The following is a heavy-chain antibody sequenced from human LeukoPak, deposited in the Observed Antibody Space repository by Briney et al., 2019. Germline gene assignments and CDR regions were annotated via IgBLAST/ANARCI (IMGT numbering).Heavy chain of an antibody. CDR2: INHSGST. CDR1: GGSFSGYY. CDR3: ARKRHNCKIGAFDI. J-gene: IGHJ3*02. Sequence: PSETLSLTCAVYGGSFSGYYWSWIRQPPGKGLEWIGEINHSGSTNYNPSLKSRVTISVDTSKNQFSLKLSSVTAADTAVYYCARKRHNCKIGAFDIWGQGTMVTVSS. V-gene: IGHV4-34*01. D-gene: IGHD1-20*01.